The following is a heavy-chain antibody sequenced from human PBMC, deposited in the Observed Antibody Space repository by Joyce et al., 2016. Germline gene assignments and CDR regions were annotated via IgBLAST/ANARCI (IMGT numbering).Heavy chain of an antibody. D-gene: IGHD4-17*01. V-gene: IGHV6-1*01. CDR2: TYYRSNCYN. Sequence: QVQLQQSGPGLVKPSQTLSLTCAISGDSVSSNSAAWNWIRQSPSGGLELRGRTYYRSNCYNEYAVSVESRITINPDTAKNLFSLQLSSVTPEDTAVYYCARDDYGRSLDYWGQGTLVTVSS. CDR3: ARDDYGRSLDY. CDR1: GDSVSSNSAA. J-gene: IGHJ4*02.